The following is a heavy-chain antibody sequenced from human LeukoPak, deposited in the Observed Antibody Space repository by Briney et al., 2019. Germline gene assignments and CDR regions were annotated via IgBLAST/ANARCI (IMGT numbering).Heavy chain of an antibody. V-gene: IGHV4-39*01. CDR2: IYYSGST. J-gene: IGHJ4*02. D-gene: IGHD5-12*01. CDR3: ARHALVDIVATAPFDY. CDR1: GGSISSSSYY. Sequence: SETLSLTCTVSGGSISSSSYYWGWIRQPPGKGLEWIGSIYYSGSTYYNPSLKSRVTISVDTSKNQFSLKLSSVTAADTAVYYCARHALVDIVATAPFDYWGQGTLVTVSS.